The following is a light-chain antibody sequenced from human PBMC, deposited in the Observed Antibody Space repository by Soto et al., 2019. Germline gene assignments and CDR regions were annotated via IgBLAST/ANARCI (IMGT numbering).Light chain of an antibody. V-gene: IGLV1-44*01. Sequence: QSVLTQPPSASGTPGQRVTISCSGSSSNIGSNTVNWYQQLPGTAPQLLIYNNNQRPSGVPDRFSGYKSGTSASLAISGLQSEDEADYYCAAWDDSLNGLVFGTGTKLTVL. J-gene: IGLJ1*01. CDR2: NNN. CDR3: AAWDDSLNGLV. CDR1: SSNIGSNT.